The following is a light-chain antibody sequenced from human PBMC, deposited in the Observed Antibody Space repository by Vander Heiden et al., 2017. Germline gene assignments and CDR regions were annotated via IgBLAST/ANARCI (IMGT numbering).Light chain of an antibody. CDR3: CSYAGSYTCWV. Sequence: QSALTQPRSVSGSPGQSVTISCTGTSSDVGGYNYVSWYQQHPGKAPKLMIYDVSKRPSGVPDCFSGSKSGNTASLTISGLQAEDEADYYCCSYAGSYTCWVFGGGTKLTVL. J-gene: IGLJ3*02. CDR2: DVS. V-gene: IGLV2-11*01. CDR1: SSDVGGYNY.